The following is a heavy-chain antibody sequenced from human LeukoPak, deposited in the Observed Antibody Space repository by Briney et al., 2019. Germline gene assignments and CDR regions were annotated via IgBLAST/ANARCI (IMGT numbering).Heavy chain of an antibody. V-gene: IGHV4-39*01. CDR2: MFYSGTN. CDR3: ARLPGRRGPFDY. CDR1: GGPISSSSYY. Sequence: SETLSLTCTVSGGPISSSSYYWGWIRQPPGKGLEWIGSMFYSGTNYYKPSLKSRVTISVDTSKNQFSLKLSSVTAADTAVYYCARLPGRRGPFDYWGQGALVTVSS. J-gene: IGHJ4*02.